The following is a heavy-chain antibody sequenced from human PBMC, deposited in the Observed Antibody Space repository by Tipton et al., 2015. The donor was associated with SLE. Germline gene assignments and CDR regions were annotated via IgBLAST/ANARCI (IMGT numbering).Heavy chain of an antibody. J-gene: IGHJ4*02. Sequence: TLSLTCTVSGDSINSGDYYWTWIRHHPGKGLEWIGDASYSGRPNFNPSLKSRVTISVDTSKKQISLKLSSMTAADTAVYYCARGPAGSAAYLDYWGQGTLVTVSS. CDR3: ARGPAGSAAYLDY. CDR1: GDSINSGDYY. CDR2: ASYSGRP. V-gene: IGHV4-30-4*08.